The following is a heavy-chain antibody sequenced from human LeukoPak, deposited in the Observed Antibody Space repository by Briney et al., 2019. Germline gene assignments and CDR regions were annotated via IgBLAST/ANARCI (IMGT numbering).Heavy chain of an antibody. CDR1: GYTFTSYY. D-gene: IGHD6-6*01. Sequence: ASVKVFCKASGYTFTSYYMHWVRQAPGQGLEWMGIINPSGGGTSYAQKFQGRVTMTRDTSTSTVYMELSSLRSEDTAVYYCARDGPRIAALGEDFDYWGQGTLVTVSS. J-gene: IGHJ4*02. V-gene: IGHV1-46*01. CDR3: ARDGPRIAALGEDFDY. CDR2: INPSGGGT.